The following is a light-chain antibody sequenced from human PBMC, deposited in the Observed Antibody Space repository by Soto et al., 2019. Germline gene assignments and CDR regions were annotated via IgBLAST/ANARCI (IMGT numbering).Light chain of an antibody. V-gene: IGKV4-1*01. Sequence: IVLTQSPDSLPVSLGERATISCKSSQSILYDSNNKNYLAWYQQKPGQPPKLLISWASTRESGVPDRLSGSGSATDFTPTISSLQAEDVAVYYCQQHYSAPLTFGGGTKVEI. CDR1: QSILYDSNNKNY. J-gene: IGKJ4*01. CDR3: QQHYSAPLT. CDR2: WAS.